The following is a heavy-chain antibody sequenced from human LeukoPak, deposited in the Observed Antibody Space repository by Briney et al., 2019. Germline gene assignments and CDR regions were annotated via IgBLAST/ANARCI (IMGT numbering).Heavy chain of an antibody. J-gene: IGHJ5*02. Sequence: GGSLRLSCAASGFIFDDCAMHWVRQGPGKGLEWVSLINWNGVATYYADSVKGRFTISRDNTKNSLYLQMNSLGPEDTALYYCAKDSDSSGFFEPPDSWGQGTLVIVSS. V-gene: IGHV3-43D*03. CDR2: INWNGVAT. CDR1: GFIFDDCA. CDR3: AKDSDSSGFFEPPDS. D-gene: IGHD3-22*01.